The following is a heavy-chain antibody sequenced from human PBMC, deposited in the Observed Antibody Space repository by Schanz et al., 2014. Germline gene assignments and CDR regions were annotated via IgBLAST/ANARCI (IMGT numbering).Heavy chain of an antibody. CDR3: ARPALWFGDNCFDP. CDR2: IKKDGSEK. D-gene: IGHD3-10*01. V-gene: IGHV3-7*01. CDR1: GFTFSGFW. J-gene: IGHJ5*02. Sequence: EVQLAESGGGLVQPGGSLRLSCAASGFTFSGFWMTWVRQAPGKGLEWVANIKKDGSEKYYVDSVKGRFTISRDNAKNSLYLEMNSLRVEDTAVYYCARPALWFGDNCFDPWGQGTLVTVSP.